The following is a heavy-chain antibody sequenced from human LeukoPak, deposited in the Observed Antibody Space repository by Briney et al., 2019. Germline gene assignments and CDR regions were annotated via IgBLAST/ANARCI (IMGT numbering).Heavy chain of an antibody. Sequence: GASVKVSCKASGGTFSSYAISWVRQAPGQGLEWMGGIIPIFGTANYAQKFQGRVTITADESTSTAYMELSSLRSEDTAVYYCAREVPFVVVTATSRKNWFDPWGQGTLVTVSS. CDR2: IIPIFGTA. J-gene: IGHJ5*02. CDR1: GGTFSSYA. V-gene: IGHV1-69*01. D-gene: IGHD2-21*02. CDR3: AREVPFVVVTATSRKNWFDP.